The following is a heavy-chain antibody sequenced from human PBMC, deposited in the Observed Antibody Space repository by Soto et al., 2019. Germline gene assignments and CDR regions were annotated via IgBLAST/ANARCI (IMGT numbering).Heavy chain of an antibody. CDR3: AKDRQSYNSVWDPFDF. CDR2: ISTSVATM. Sequence: QVVESGGGFVQPGGSLRLSCAASGFSFSSYEMNWVRQAPGKGLEWVSYISTSVATMSYADSVKGRFTISRDNAKKSLYLQLNSLRVEDTARYYCAKDRQSYNSVWDPFDFWGQGTVVTVSS. CDR1: GFSFSSYE. J-gene: IGHJ3*01. D-gene: IGHD1-1*01. V-gene: IGHV3-48*03.